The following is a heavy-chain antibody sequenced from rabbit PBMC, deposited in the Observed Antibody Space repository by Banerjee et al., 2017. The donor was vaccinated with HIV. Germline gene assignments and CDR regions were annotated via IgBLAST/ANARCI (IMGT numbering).Heavy chain of an antibody. Sequence: QEQLVESGGGLVQPGGSLALTCKASGFSLSNNYVMCWVRQAPGKGLEWIACIYAGSSGSTYYASWAKGRFTISKASSTTVTLQMTSLTAADTATYFCARTGYGDGYGMWGPGTLVTVS. J-gene: IGHJ4*01. D-gene: IGHD6-1*01. CDR1: GFSLSNNYV. V-gene: IGHV1S45*01. CDR3: ARTGYGDGYGM. CDR2: IYAGSSGST.